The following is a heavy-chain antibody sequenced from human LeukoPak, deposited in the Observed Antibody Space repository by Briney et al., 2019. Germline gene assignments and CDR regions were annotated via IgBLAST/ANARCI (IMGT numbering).Heavy chain of an antibody. V-gene: IGHV3-30*04. Sequence: RGSLRLSCAASGFTLSSYAMHWVRQAPSKGRGWVAVISYDGSNKYYADSVNGRFTISRDNSKNTLYLQMNSLRAEDKAVYYCARDETNYDYVWGSYEFDYGGQGNLVTVSA. J-gene: IGHJ4*02. CDR3: ARDETNYDYVWGSYEFDY. D-gene: IGHD3-16*01. CDR2: ISYDGSNK. CDR1: GFTLSSYA.